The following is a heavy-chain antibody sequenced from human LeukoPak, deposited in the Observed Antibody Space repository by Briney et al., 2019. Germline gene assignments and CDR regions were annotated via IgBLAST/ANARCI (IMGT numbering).Heavy chain of an antibody. J-gene: IGHJ4*02. V-gene: IGHV1-8*03. D-gene: IGHD6-19*01. CDR3: ARDAYSSGWYPYYFDY. CDR1: GYTFINYD. CDR2: MNPHTANT. Sequence: ASMKVSCKASGYTFINYDINWVRQATGQGLEWMGWMNPHTANTGYAQKFQGRVTITRNTSISTVYMELSSLRSEDTAVYYCARDAYSSGWYPYYFDYWGQGTLVTVSS.